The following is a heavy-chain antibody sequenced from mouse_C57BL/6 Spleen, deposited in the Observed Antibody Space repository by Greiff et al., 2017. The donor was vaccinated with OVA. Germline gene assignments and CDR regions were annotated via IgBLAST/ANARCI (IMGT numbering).Heavy chain of an antibody. D-gene: IGHD1-1*01. CDR2: IDPENGDT. V-gene: IGHV14-4*01. CDR1: GFNIKDDY. CDR3: TTPFTTVVATEYFDV. J-gene: IGHJ1*03. Sequence: EVKLVESGAELVRPGASVKLSCTASGFNIKDDYMHWVKQRPEQGLEWIGWIDPENGDTEYASKFQGKATITADTSSNTAYLQLSSLTSEDTAVYYCTTPFTTVVATEYFDVWGTGTTVTVSS.